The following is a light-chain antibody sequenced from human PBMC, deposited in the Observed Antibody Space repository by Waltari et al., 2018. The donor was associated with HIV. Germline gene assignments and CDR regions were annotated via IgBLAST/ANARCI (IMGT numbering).Light chain of an antibody. V-gene: IGKV1-6*01. CDR3: LQDYNYPRT. CDR2: AAS. J-gene: IGKJ1*01. Sequence: AIQLPQSPSSPSAYVGDRVTITCRASQGIRNDLGWYQQKPGKAPKLLIHAASSLQSGVPSRFSGSGSGTDFTLTISSLQPEDFATYYCLQDYNYPRTFGQGTKVEIK. CDR1: QGIRND.